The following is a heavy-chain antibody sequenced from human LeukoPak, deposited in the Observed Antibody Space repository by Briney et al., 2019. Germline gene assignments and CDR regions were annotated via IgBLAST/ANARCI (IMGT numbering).Heavy chain of an antibody. D-gene: IGHD2-15*01. J-gene: IGHJ4*02. CDR1: GGSFSGYY. CDR3: ASRLYCSGGSCYRGVDY. CDR2: INHSGST. V-gene: IGHV4-34*01. Sequence: SETLSLTCAVYGGSFSGYYWSWIRQPPGKWLEWIGEINHSGSTNYNPSLKSRVTISVDTSKNQFSLKLSSVTAADTAVYYCASRLYCSGGSCYRGVDYWGQGTLVTVSS.